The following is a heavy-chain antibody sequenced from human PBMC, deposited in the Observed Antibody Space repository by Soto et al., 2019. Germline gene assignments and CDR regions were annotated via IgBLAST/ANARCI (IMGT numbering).Heavy chain of an antibody. CDR2: IMPLFGTA. Sequence: SVKVSCKAFGGTFSSHAISWVRQAPGQGLEWMGGIMPLFGTANYAQKFQGRVTITADRSTNTAYMELSSLTSEDTALYYCARGDALDYYSTMAVWGQGNTVTVSS. D-gene: IGHD2-21*01. CDR1: GGTFSSHA. V-gene: IGHV1-69*06. J-gene: IGHJ6*02. CDR3: ARGDALDYYSTMAV.